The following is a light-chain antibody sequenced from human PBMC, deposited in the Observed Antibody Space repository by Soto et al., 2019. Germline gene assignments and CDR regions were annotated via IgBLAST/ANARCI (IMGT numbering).Light chain of an antibody. CDR2: GAS. V-gene: IGKV3-20*01. J-gene: IGKJ1*01. CDR1: QSVSNNY. CDR3: QQYYSSGT. Sequence: EIVLTQSPGTLSLSPGARATLSCRASQSVSNNYLAWYQQKPGQAPRLLIYGASNRATGIPDRFSGSGSGTDFTPNISRPQPIAFAENYCQQYYSSGTYGHGTQVESK.